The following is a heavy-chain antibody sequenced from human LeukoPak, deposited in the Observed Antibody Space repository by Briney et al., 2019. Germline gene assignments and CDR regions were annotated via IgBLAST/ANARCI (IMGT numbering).Heavy chain of an antibody. Sequence: ASVKVSCKASGYTFTSYGISWVRQAPGQGLEWMGWINPNSGGTNYAQKFQGWVTMTRDTSISTAYMELSRLRSDDTAVYYCARGEPVAGFDYWGQGTLVTVSS. D-gene: IGHD6-19*01. V-gene: IGHV1-2*04. J-gene: IGHJ4*02. CDR3: ARGEPVAGFDY. CDR1: GYTFTSYG. CDR2: INPNSGGT.